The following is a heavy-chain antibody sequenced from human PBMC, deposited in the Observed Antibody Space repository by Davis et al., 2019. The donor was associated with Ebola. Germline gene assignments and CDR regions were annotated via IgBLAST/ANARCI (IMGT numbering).Heavy chain of an antibody. Sequence: GESLKISCAASGFTFSSYSMNWVRQAPGKGLEWVSYISSSSSTIYYADSVKGRFTISRDNAKNSLYLQMNSLRDEDTAVYYCARDDRWLQWGGFDYWGQGTLVTVSS. CDR3: ARDDRWLQWGGFDY. CDR2: ISSSSSTI. V-gene: IGHV3-48*02. J-gene: IGHJ4*02. CDR1: GFTFSSYS. D-gene: IGHD5-24*01.